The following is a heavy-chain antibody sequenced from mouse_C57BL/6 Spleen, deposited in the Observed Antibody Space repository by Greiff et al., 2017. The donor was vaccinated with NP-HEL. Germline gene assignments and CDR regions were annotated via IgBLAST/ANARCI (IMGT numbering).Heavy chain of an antibody. CDR2: IDPSDSYT. J-gene: IGHJ4*01. D-gene: IGHD3-1*01. CDR3: AKGAYYYAMDC. Sequence: VKLQQPGAELVMPGASVKLSCKASGYTFTSYWMHWVKQRPGQGLEWIGEIDPSDSYTNYNQKFKGKSTLTVDKSSSTAYMQLSSLTSEDSAVYYCAKGAYYYAMDCWGQGTSVTVSS. V-gene: IGHV1-69*01. CDR1: GYTFTSYW.